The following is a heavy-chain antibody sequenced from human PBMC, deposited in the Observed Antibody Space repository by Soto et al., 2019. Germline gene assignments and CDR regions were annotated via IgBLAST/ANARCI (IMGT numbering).Heavy chain of an antibody. CDR1: GFTVSSNF. Sequence: EVQLVVSGGGLVQPGGPLRVSCAASGFTVSSNFMSWVRQAPGKGLEWVSIIYSDGRTYYADSVKGRFTMSRDNSKNTLYLQMNSLRADDTAVYYCASRRNPYGAYDYWGQGTLVTVSS. J-gene: IGHJ4*02. V-gene: IGHV3-66*01. D-gene: IGHD4-17*01. CDR3: ASRRNPYGAYDY. CDR2: IYSDGRT.